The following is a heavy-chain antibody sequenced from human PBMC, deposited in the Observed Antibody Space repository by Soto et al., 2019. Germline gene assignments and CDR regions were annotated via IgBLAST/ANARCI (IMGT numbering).Heavy chain of an antibody. D-gene: IGHD3-22*01. Sequence: PGDSLKISCTGSGYTFTNYRIGWGRQVPGKGLEWLGIINVGDSETKYSPSFQGQVTISADKSINTAYLQWSSLRASDTAMYYCPSLTYADHYYYDTSGYWYHFDYWRQRPLVTVSS. CDR2: INVGDSET. CDR1: GYTFTNYR. V-gene: IGHV5-51*01. CDR3: PSLTYADHYYYDTSGYWYHFDY. J-gene: IGHJ4*02.